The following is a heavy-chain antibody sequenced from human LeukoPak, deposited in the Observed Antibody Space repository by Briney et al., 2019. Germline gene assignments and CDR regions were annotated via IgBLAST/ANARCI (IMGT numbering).Heavy chain of an antibody. CDR3: ARDRSGWYSGTRGWFDP. D-gene: IGHD6-19*01. J-gene: IGHJ5*02. Sequence: SETLSLTCTVSGGSISSYYWSWIRRPPGKGLEWIGYIYYSGSTNYNPSLKSRVTISVDTSKNQFSLKLSSVTAADTAVYYCARDRSGWYSGTRGWFDPWGQGTLVTVSS. V-gene: IGHV4-59*01. CDR1: GGSISSYY. CDR2: IYYSGST.